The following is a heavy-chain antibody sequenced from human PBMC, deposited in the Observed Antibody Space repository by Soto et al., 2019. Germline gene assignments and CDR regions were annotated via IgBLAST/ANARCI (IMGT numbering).Heavy chain of an antibody. V-gene: IGHV1-3*01. CDR1: GYTFTSYA. CDR2: INAGNGNT. Sequence: QVQLVQSGAEVKKPGASVKVSCKASGYTFTSYAMHWVRQAPGQRLEWMGWINAGNGNTKYSQKFQGRVTITRDTSASTAYMELSSLRSEATAVYYCANALGLYYFVYWGQGTLVTVSS. D-gene: IGHD3-16*01. CDR3: ANALGLYYFVY. J-gene: IGHJ4*02.